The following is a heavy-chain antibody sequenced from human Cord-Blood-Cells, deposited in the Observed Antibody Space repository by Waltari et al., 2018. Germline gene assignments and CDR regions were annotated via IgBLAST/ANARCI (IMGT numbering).Heavy chain of an antibody. D-gene: IGHD3-10*01. CDR1: GYSISSGYY. J-gene: IGHJ5*02. Sequence: QVQLQESGPGLVKPSETLSLTCAVSGYSISSGYYWGWIRQPPGKGLEWIGSIYHSGSTYYTPSLKSRVTISVDTSKNQFSLKLSSVTAADTAVYYCAREGDYYGSGSYYNNWFDPWGQGTLVTVSS. CDR3: AREGDYYGSGSYYNNWFDP. V-gene: IGHV4-38-2*02. CDR2: IYHSGST.